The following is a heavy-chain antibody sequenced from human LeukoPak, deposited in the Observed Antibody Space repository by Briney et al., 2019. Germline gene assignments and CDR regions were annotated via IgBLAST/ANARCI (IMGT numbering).Heavy chain of an antibody. D-gene: IGHD6-13*01. V-gene: IGHV1-46*01. Sequence: ASVKVSCKASGYTFTSYYMHWVRQAPGQGLEWMGIINPSGGSTSYAQKFQGRVTMTRDTSTSTVYMELSSLRSEDTAVYYCARVMGSGSSWGYYYGMDVWGQGTTVTVSS. CDR3: ARVMGSGSSWGYYYGMDV. J-gene: IGHJ6*02. CDR1: GYTFTSYY. CDR2: INPSGGST.